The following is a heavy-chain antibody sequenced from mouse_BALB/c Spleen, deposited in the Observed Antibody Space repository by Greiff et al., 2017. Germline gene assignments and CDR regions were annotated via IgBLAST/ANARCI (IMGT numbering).Heavy chain of an antibody. Sequence: EVKLEESGGGLVKPGGSLKLSCAASGFTFSSYAMFWVRQSPEKRLEWVASISSGGSTYYPDSVKGRFTISRDNARNILYLQMSSLRSEDTAMYYCARGGGLRVYYAMDYWGQGTSVTVSS. CDR3: ARGGGLRVYYAMDY. CDR2: ISSGGST. V-gene: IGHV5-6-5*01. D-gene: IGHD2-2*01. CDR1: GFTFSSYA. J-gene: IGHJ4*01.